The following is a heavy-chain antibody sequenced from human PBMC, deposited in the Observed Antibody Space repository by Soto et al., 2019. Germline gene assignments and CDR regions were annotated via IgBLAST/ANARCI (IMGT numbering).Heavy chain of an antibody. CDR2: IYYSGST. Sequence: SETLSLTCTVSGGSISSGGYYWSWIRQHPGKGLEWTGYIYYSGSTYYNPSLKSRVTISVDTSKNQFSLKLSSVTAADTAVYYCASAPDTIFAVVTNYGMDVWGQGTTVTVSS. V-gene: IGHV4-31*03. CDR3: ASAPDTIFAVVTNYGMDV. CDR1: GGSISSGGYY. J-gene: IGHJ6*02. D-gene: IGHD3-3*01.